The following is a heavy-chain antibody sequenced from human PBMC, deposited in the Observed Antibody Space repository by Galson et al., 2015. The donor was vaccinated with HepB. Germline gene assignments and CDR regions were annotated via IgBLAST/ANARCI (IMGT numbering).Heavy chain of an antibody. CDR3: AIAPRGSYYVTYFDL. CDR1: GFTFYDYA. D-gene: IGHD3-10*01. J-gene: IGHJ4*02. V-gene: IGHV3-9*01. CDR2: ISWNGGTI. Sequence: SLRLSCAASGFTFYDYAMHWVRQVPGKGPEWVAGISWNGGTITYADSVKGRFTISRDNAKNSLYLQMSSLRVEDTAFYFCAIAPRGSYYVTYFDLWGRGTLVTVSS.